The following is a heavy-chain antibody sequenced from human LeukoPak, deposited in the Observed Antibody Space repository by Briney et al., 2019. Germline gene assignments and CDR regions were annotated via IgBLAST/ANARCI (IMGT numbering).Heavy chain of an antibody. CDR1: GYNFIGYG. CDR2: ISGYTGNT. Sequence: GASVKVSCKASGYNFIGYGITWVRQAPGQGLEWLGRISGYTGNTKFAQKFQGRVGMTRYTSTSTVYMELRSLRLDDTGVYYCARAAYCSGGSCTYYYYGMDVWGQGTTVTVSS. D-gene: IGHD2-15*01. V-gene: IGHV1-18*01. CDR3: ARAAYCSGGSCTYYYYGMDV. J-gene: IGHJ6*02.